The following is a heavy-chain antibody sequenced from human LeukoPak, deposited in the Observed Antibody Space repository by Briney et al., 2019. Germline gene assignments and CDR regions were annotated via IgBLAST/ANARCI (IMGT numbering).Heavy chain of an antibody. CDR1: GFTFSSYS. CDR2: ISSSSSNI. CDR3: AGDFPKDYDILTGYLNVDY. D-gene: IGHD3-9*01. V-gene: IGHV3-21*01. Sequence: GGYLRLCCAASGFTFSSYSMNWVRQAPGKGLEWVSSISSSSSNIYYADSVKGRFTISRDNAKNSLYLQMNGLRAEATAVYYCAGDFPKDYDILTGYLNVDYWGQGTLVTVSS. J-gene: IGHJ4*02.